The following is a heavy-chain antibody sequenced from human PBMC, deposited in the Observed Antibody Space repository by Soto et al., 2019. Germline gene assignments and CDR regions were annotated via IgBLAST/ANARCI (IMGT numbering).Heavy chain of an antibody. J-gene: IGHJ5*02. CDR1: GFTFRSYS. V-gene: IGHV3-30-3*01. CDR3: ARAMDTAKASKDNWLDP. Sequence: PGGSLRLSCAASGFTFRSYSMHWVRQAPGKGLEWVATISNDENKAYYTDSVKGRSTISRDNSKNTLYLQVNSLRAEDTAVYYCARAMDTAKASKDNWLDPWGQGTLVTVSS. D-gene: IGHD5-18*01. CDR2: ISNDENKA.